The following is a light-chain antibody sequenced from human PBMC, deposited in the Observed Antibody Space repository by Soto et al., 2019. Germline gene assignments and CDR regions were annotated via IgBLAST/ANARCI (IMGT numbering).Light chain of an antibody. Sequence: DIQMTQSTSSLSASVGDRVTITCRASQTISRALNWYQQKPGKAPKLLIYAASILQSGVPSRFSGSGSGTDFLLPISSLQPGNFASYYFQQSYSTPTLGGGPKVEIK. CDR1: QTISRA. J-gene: IGKJ4*01. CDR3: QQSYSTPT. CDR2: AAS. V-gene: IGKV1-39*01.